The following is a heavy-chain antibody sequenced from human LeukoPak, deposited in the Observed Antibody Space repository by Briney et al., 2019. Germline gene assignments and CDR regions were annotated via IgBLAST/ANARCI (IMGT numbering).Heavy chain of an antibody. Sequence: ASVKVSCKASGYTFTGYYMHRVRQAPGQGLEWMGWINPNSGGTNYAQKFQGRVTMTRDTSISTAYMELSRLRSDDTAVYYCARDRSSYYDSSGFDYWGQGTLVTVSS. CDR1: GYTFTGYY. V-gene: IGHV1-2*02. CDR3: ARDRSSYYDSSGFDY. CDR2: INPNSGGT. J-gene: IGHJ4*02. D-gene: IGHD3-22*01.